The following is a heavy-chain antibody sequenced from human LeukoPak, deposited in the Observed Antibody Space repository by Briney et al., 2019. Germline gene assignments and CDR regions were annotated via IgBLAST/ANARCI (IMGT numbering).Heavy chain of an antibody. CDR3: ARAPEATLLFDY. Sequence: SETLSLTCTVSGGSISSGGYYWSWIRQHPGKGLEWIGYIYYSGSTYYNSSLKSRVTISVDTSKNKFSLKLSSVTAADTAVYYCARAPEATLLFDYWGQGTLVTVPS. D-gene: IGHD6-25*01. CDR2: IYYSGST. V-gene: IGHV4-31*03. J-gene: IGHJ4*02. CDR1: GGSISSGGYY.